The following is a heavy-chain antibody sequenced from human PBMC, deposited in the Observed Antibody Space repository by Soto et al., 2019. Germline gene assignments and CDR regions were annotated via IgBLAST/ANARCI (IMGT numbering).Heavy chain of an antibody. CDR3: ARGAPIVVVPDANWGWFDT. J-gene: IGHJ5*02. V-gene: IGHV1-18*04. CDR2: ISAYNGNT. CDR1: GYTFTSYG. D-gene: IGHD2-2*01. Sequence: ASVKVSCKASGYTFTSYGISWVRQAPGQGLEWMGWISAYNGNTNYAQKLQGRVTMTTDTSTSTAYMELRSLRSDDTAVYYCARGAPIVVVPDANWGWFDTWGQGTLVTV.